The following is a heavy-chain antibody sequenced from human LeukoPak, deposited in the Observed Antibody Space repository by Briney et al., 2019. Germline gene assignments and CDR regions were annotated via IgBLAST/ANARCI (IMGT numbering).Heavy chain of an antibody. CDR3: ARLGGPPYYYGMDV. CDR2: IYYSGST. CDR1: GGSISSYY. J-gene: IGHJ6*02. D-gene: IGHD4-23*01. V-gene: IGHV4-59*08. Sequence: SETLSLTCTVSGGSISSYYWSWIRQPPGKGLEWIGYIYYSGSTNYSPSLKSRVTISVDTSKNQFSLKLSSVTAADTAVYYCARLGGPPYYYGMDVWGQGTTVTVSS.